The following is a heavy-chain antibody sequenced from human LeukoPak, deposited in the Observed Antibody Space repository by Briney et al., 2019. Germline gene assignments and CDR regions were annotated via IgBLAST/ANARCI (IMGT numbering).Heavy chain of an antibody. CDR2: LNPNSGDT. D-gene: IGHD3-9*01. CDR3: ARGLAGGDY. V-gene: IGHV1-2*06. CDR1: GYTFTGYY. J-gene: IGHJ4*02. Sequence: GASVKVSCKSSGYTFTGYYVHWVRQAPGQGLEWMGRLNPNSGDTFYASKFQGRVTMTRDTSISTAYMELSSLRSEDTAVYYCARGLAGGDYWGQGTLVTVSS.